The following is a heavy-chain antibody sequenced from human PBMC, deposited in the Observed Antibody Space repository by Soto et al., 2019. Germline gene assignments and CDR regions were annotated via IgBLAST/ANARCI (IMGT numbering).Heavy chain of an antibody. V-gene: IGHV3-49*03. CDR2: IRSKVYGGTT. Sequence: GGSLRLSCTASGFRFGDYAMTWFRQAPGKGPEWVGFIRSKVYGGTTSHAASVNGRFTISRDDSKNIAYLQMNSLKIDDTGVYYCTRDSGCGGDCYENYFDYWGQGT. J-gene: IGHJ4*01. CDR3: TRDSGCGGDCYENYFDY. D-gene: IGHD2-21*02. CDR1: GFRFGDYA.